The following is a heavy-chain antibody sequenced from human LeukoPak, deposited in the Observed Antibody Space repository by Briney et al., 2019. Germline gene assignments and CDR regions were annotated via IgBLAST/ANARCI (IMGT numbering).Heavy chain of an antibody. V-gene: IGHV3-13*01. CDR3: VRDLTGENAFDI. J-gene: IGHJ3*02. CDR2: IGTVGDT. CDR1: GFTFSSYE. Sequence: GGSLRLSCAASGFTFSSYEMHRVRQATGKGLEWVSGIGTVGDTYYPDSVKGRFTIYREDDKNSLYLQMHSLRAGDTAVYYCVRDLTGENAFDIWGQGTMVTVSS. D-gene: IGHD3-16*01.